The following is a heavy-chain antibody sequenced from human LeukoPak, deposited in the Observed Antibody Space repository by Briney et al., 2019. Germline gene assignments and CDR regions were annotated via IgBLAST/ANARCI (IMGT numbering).Heavy chain of an antibody. V-gene: IGHV3-43D*03. CDR2: ISWDGGST. CDR1: GFTFDDYA. Sequence: GGSLRLSCAASGFTFDDYAMHWVRQAPGKGLEWVSLISWDGGSTYYADSVKGRFTVSRDNSKNMLYLQMNNLRGDNTAIYYCAKDHANTPVVTNWGQGILVSVSS. D-gene: IGHD2-21*02. CDR3: AKDHANTPVVTN. J-gene: IGHJ4*02.